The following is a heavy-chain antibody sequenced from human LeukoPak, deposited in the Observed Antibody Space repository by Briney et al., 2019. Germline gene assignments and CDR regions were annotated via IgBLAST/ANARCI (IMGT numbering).Heavy chain of an antibody. J-gene: IGHJ6*02. D-gene: IGHD2-15*01. Sequence: PGGSLRLSCAASGFTFSNAWKNWVRQAPGKGLEWVSSISSSSSYIYYADSVKGRFTISRDNAKNSLYLQMNSLRAEDTAVYYCARDEVGVAADVWGQGTTVTVSS. CDR2: ISSSSSYI. CDR3: ARDEVGVAADV. CDR1: GFTFSNAW. V-gene: IGHV3-21*01.